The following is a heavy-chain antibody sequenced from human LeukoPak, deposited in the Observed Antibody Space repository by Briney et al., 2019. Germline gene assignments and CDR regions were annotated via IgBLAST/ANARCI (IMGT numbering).Heavy chain of an antibody. Sequence: SETLSLTCIVSGGSVSSGSYYWSWIRQPPGKGLEWIGYIYYSGSTNYNPSLKSRVTISVDTSKNQFSLKLSSVTAADTAVYYCARDPGGPLFDYWGQGTLVTVSS. D-gene: IGHD2-15*01. J-gene: IGHJ4*02. CDR1: GGSVSSGSYY. CDR3: ARDPGGPLFDY. CDR2: IYYSGST. V-gene: IGHV4-61*01.